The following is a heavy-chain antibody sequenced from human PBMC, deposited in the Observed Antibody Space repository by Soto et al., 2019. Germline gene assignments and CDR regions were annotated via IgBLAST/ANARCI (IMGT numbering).Heavy chain of an antibody. Sequence: SLRLSCAASGFTFSSYGMHWVRQAPGKGLEWVAVISYDGSNKYYADSVKGRFTISRDNSKNTLYLQMNSLRAEDTAVYYCATHAGYDILTGYYPYWGQGTLVTVSS. CDR2: ISYDGSNK. CDR3: ATHAGYDILTGYYPY. V-gene: IGHV3-30*03. J-gene: IGHJ4*02. CDR1: GFTFSSYG. D-gene: IGHD3-9*01.